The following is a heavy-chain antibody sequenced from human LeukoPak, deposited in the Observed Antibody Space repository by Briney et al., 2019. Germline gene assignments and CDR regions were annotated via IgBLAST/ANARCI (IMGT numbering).Heavy chain of an antibody. D-gene: IGHD3-10*01. CDR1: GGSISSYY. V-gene: IGHV4-59*01. Sequence: PSETLSLTCTVSGGSISSYYWSWIRQPPGKGLEWIGYIYYSGNTNYNPSLKSRVTISVDTSKNQFSLKLSSVTAADTAVYYCARVLYGSGSYYNDRSLGHAFDIWGQGTMVTVSS. J-gene: IGHJ3*02. CDR3: ARVLYGSGSYYNDRSLGHAFDI. CDR2: IYYSGNT.